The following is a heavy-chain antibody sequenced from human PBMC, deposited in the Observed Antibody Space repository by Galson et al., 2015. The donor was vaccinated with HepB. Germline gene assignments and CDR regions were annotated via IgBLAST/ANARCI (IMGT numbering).Heavy chain of an antibody. J-gene: IGHJ6*02. D-gene: IGHD2/OR15-2a*01. CDR3: ARVPPYFSNSSCSSREGIDV. V-gene: IGHV1-8*01. CDR2: MNPNSGNT. CDR1: GYTFTSYD. Sequence: SVTASCKASGYTFTSYDINWVRQATGQGLEWMGWMNPNSGNTGYAQKFQGRVTMTKSTSISTAYMELSSLRSEDTAVYYCARVPPYFSNSSCSSREGIDVWGQGTTVPVSS.